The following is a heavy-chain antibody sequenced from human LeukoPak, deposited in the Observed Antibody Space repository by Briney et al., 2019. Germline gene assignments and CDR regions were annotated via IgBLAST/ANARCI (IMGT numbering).Heavy chain of an antibody. CDR3: ITPLPYSAQ. Sequence: PGGSLRLSCAASGFTFSNYAMAWVRQAPGKGLEWVGRIKPRTDGETTEYAAPVKGRFSISRDDSKNMLYLQMNSLKTEDTAVYYCITPLPYSAQGDQGTLVTVSS. J-gene: IGHJ4*02. CDR2: IKPRTDGETT. D-gene: IGHD2-21*01. V-gene: IGHV3-15*01. CDR1: GFTFSNYA.